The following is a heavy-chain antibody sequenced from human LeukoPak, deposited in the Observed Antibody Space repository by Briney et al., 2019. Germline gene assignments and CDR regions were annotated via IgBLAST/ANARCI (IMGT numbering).Heavy chain of an antibody. Sequence: GGSLRLSCAVSGFTFSSYAMSWVRQAPGKGLEWVSGISGSGGSTYYADSVKGRFTISRDNSKNTLYLQMNSLRAEDTGVYYCAKLIITVAWRYFDNWGQGTLVTVSS. J-gene: IGHJ4*02. CDR2: ISGSGGST. CDR1: GFTFSSYA. V-gene: IGHV3-23*01. D-gene: IGHD6-19*01. CDR3: AKLIITVAWRYFDN.